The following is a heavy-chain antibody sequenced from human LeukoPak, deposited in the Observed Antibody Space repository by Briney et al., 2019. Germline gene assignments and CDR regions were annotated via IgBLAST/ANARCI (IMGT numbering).Heavy chain of an antibody. CDR3: ARGDGSGYFYYYYYMDV. V-gene: IGHV1-8*01. D-gene: IGHD3-22*01. J-gene: IGHJ6*03. CDR1: GYTFTSYD. CDR2: MNPNSGNT. Sequence: ASVKVSCKASGYTFTSYDINWVRQATGQGLEWMGWMNPNSGNTGYAQKFQGRVTMTRNTSISTAYMELSSLRSEDTAVYYCARGDGSGYFYYYYYMDVWGKGTTVTFSS.